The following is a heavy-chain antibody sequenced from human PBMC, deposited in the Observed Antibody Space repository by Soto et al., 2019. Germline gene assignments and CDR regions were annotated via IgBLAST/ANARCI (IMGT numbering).Heavy chain of an antibody. CDR2: IIPILGIA. J-gene: IGHJ6*03. CDR3: ASSTTVNPVGGYYYYMDV. CDR1: GGTFSSYT. Sequence: QVQLVQSGAEVKKPGSSVKVSCKASGGTFSSYTISWVRQAPGQGLEWMGRIIPILGIANYAQKFQGRVTITADKSTSTADMALSSLRSEDTAVYYCASSTTVNPVGGYYYYMDVWGKGTTGTVAS. D-gene: IGHD4-17*01. V-gene: IGHV1-69*02.